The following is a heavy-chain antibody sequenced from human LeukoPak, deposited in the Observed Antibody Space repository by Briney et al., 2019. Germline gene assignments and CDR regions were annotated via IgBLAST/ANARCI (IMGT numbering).Heavy chain of an antibody. CDR1: GGSFSGYY. Sequence: PSETLSLTCAVYGGSFSGYYWSWIRQPPGKGLEWIGEINHSGSTNYNPSLKSRVTISVDTSKNQFSLKLSSVTAADTAVYYCARGAWTGDTAMVSYFAYWGQGSLVTVSS. V-gene: IGHV4-34*01. CDR2: INHSGST. D-gene: IGHD5-18*01. CDR3: ARGAWTGDTAMVSYFAY. J-gene: IGHJ4*02.